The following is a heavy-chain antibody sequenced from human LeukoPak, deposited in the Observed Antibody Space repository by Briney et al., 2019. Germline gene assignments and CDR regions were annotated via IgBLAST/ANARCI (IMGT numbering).Heavy chain of an antibody. D-gene: IGHD3-22*01. CDR1: GFTFSSYA. CDR3: AVLRYYYDSSGYSDFDY. Sequence: PGGSLRLSCAASGFTFSSYAMHWVRQAPGKGLEWVAVISYDGSNKYYADSVKGRFTISRDHSKNTLYLQMNSLRAEDTAVYYCAVLRYYYDSSGYSDFDYWGQGTLVTVSS. J-gene: IGHJ4*02. CDR2: ISYDGSNK. V-gene: IGHV3-30*04.